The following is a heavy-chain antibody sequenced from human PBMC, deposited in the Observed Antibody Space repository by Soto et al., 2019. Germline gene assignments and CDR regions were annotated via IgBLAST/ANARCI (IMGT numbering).Heavy chain of an antibody. CDR2: INRDGSST. J-gene: IGHJ4*02. Sequence: EVQLVEAGGGSVQPGGSLRLSCEGSGFTFSSCWMHWVRQAPGKGLVWVARINRDGSSTTYGDPVKGRLTISRDNAKNTPYLQMNSLRAEDTALYYCVRGAAAFAGADYWGQGTLVSVSS. CDR3: VRGAAAFAGADY. D-gene: IGHD2-15*01. CDR1: GFTFSSCW. V-gene: IGHV3-74*01.